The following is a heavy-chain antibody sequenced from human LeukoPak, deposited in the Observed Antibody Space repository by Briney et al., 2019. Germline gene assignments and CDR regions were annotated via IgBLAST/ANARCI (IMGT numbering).Heavy chain of an antibody. J-gene: IGHJ5*02. V-gene: IGHV1-18*01. CDR3: ARDYGSGTSSAWFDP. CDR1: GYTFSSFG. D-gene: IGHD3-10*01. Sequence: GASVKVSCKASGYTFSSFGISWVRQAPGQGLEWMGWISVDNGNTQYAQKLQGRVTMTTDTSTSTAYVELRSLRSDDTAVYYCARDYGSGTSSAWFDPWGQGTLVTVSS. CDR2: ISVDNGNT.